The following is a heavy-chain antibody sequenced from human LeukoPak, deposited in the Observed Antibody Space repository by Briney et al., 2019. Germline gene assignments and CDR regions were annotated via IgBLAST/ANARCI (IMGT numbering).Heavy chain of an antibody. Sequence: PSETLSLTCTVSGGSISSSSYYWGWIRQPPGKGLEWIGSIYYSGSTYYNPSLKSRVTISVDTSKNPFSLKLSSVTAADTAVYYCARRNVEMATFDAFDIWGQGTMVTVSS. CDR1: GGSISSSSYY. J-gene: IGHJ3*02. D-gene: IGHD5-24*01. V-gene: IGHV4-39*01. CDR2: IYYSGST. CDR3: ARRNVEMATFDAFDI.